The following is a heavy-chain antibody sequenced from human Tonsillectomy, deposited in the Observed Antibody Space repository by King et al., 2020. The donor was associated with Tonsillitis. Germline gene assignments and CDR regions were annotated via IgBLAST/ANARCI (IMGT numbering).Heavy chain of an antibody. Sequence: VQLVQSGGDLVQPGGSLRLSCAASGFTFSDYRMDWVRQAPGKGLEWVARIRNKANSYTIEYAASVKGRFTISRDDSKNSLYLQMNSLKTEDTAVYYCARDNGMHSFDYWGQGTLVTVSS. J-gene: IGHJ4*02. CDR1: GFTFSDYR. CDR3: ARDNGMHSFDY. V-gene: IGHV3-72*01. CDR2: IRNKANSYTI. D-gene: IGHD1-26*01.